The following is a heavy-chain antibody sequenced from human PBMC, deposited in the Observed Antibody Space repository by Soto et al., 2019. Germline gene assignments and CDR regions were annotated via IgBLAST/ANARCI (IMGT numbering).Heavy chain of an antibody. D-gene: IGHD6-19*01. CDR2: ISGYNGNT. V-gene: IGHV1-18*01. CDR1: GYSFASYG. Sequence: ASVKVSCKASGYSFASYGISWVRQAPGQGLEWMGWISGYNGNTNYAQKLQGRVIITTDTSTRTAYMEVRGLRSDDTAVYFCARDRGSGWFVYWGQGTPVTVSS. CDR3: ARDRGSGWFVY. J-gene: IGHJ4*02.